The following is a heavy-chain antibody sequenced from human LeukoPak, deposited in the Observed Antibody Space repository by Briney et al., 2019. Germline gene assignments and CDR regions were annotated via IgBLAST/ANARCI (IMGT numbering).Heavy chain of an antibody. CDR3: AKDRRQYFYSPGSYFNY. V-gene: IGHV3-30*18. CDR2: TSNDGRNV. Sequence: GGSLRLSCEASGFTFVTYGMPWVRQAPGKGLEWVAVTSNDGRNVHYADSVKGRFTVSRDNSKNTLYLQMNSLRAEDTAVYFCAKDRRQYFYSPGSYFNYWGQGTPVTVSS. D-gene: IGHD3-10*01. CDR1: GFTFVTYG. J-gene: IGHJ4*02.